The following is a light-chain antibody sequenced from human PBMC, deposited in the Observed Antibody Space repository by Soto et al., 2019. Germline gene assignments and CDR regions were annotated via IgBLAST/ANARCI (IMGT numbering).Light chain of an antibody. J-gene: IGLJ2*01. Sequence: VVTQEPSFSVSPGGTVTLTCGLSSGSVSTSYYPSWYQQTPGQAPRTLIYSTNTRSSGGPDRFSGSILGNKAALTITGAQADDESDYYCVLYMGSGIWVFGGGTKLTVL. CDR3: VLYMGSGIWV. CDR2: STN. CDR1: SGSVSTSYY. V-gene: IGLV8-61*01.